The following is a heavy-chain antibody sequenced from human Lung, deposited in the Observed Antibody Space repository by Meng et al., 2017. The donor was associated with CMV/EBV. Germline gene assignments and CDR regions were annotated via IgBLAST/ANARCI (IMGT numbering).Heavy chain of an antibody. J-gene: IGHJ4*02. CDR3: ASFPPPGKQWLVTDY. CDR1: VGSISSSNW. Sequence: QVQLQGSGPGLVKPSGTLSLTCAVSVGSISSSNWWSWVRQPPGKGLEWIEEIYHSGSTNYNPSLKSRVTISVDKSKNQFSLKLSSVTAADTAVYYCASFPPPGKQWLVTDYWGQGTLVTVSS. D-gene: IGHD6-19*01. V-gene: IGHV4-4*02. CDR2: IYHSGST.